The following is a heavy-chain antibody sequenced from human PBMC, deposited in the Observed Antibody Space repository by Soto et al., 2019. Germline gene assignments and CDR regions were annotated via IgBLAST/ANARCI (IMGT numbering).Heavy chain of an antibody. V-gene: IGHV1-69*12. D-gene: IGHD2-2*01. J-gene: IGHJ6*02. CDR2: VMPIFGTA. Sequence: QVQLVQSGAEVKKPGSSVKVSCQASGGTFSSYAISWVRQAPGQGLEWMGGVMPIFGTANYAQKFQGRVTMTADESTSTAYMELSSLRSEDTAVYYCARGDPRVYCISTSCGRRYYYYGMDVWGQGTTVTVSS. CDR3: ARGDPRVYCISTSCGRRYYYYGMDV. CDR1: GGTFSSYA.